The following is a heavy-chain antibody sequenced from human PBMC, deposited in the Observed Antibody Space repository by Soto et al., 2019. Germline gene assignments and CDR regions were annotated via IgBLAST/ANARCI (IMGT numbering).Heavy chain of an antibody. CDR1: GYTFTSYA. CDR3: ERASGIAVAGTTVDY. CDR2: INAGNGNT. V-gene: IGHV1-3*01. Sequence: QVQLVQSGAEVKKPGASVKVSCKASGYTFTSYAMHWVRQAPGQRLEWMGWINAGNGNTKYSQKFQGRVTITRDTSASTAYMYLSSLRSEDTAVYYCERASGIAVAGTTVDYWGQGTLVTVSS. J-gene: IGHJ4*02. D-gene: IGHD6-19*01.